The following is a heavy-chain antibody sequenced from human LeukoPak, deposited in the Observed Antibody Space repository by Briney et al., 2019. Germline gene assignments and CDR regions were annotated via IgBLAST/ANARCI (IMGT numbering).Heavy chain of an antibody. Sequence: PGGSLRLSCAASGFTVSSNYMSWVSQAPGKGLEWVSVIYSGGSTYYADSVKGRFTISRDNSKNTLYLQMNSLRAEDTAVCYCARVNSGSSPPYYYGMYVWGQGTTVTVSS. J-gene: IGHJ6*02. CDR3: ARVNSGSSPPYYYGMYV. CDR1: GFTVSSNY. CDR2: IYSGGST. V-gene: IGHV3-53*01. D-gene: IGHD6-6*01.